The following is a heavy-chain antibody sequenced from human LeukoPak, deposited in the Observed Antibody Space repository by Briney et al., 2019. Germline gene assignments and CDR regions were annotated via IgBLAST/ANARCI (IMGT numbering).Heavy chain of an antibody. CDR1: GFTFSNSA. CDR2: LSGSGITT. CDR3: AKGIYSSGWSYFDY. Sequence: RTGGSLTLSCAASGFTFSNSAMSWVRQAPGKGLEWVSTLSGSGITTYYADSVKGRFTISRDNSKNTLYLQMNSLRAEDTAVYYCAKGIYSSGWSYFDYWGHGTLVTVSS. D-gene: IGHD6-19*01. J-gene: IGHJ4*01. V-gene: IGHV3-23*01.